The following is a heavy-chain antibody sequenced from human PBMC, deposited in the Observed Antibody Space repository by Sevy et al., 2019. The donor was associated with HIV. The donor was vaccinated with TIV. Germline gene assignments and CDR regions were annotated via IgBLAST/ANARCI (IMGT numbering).Heavy chain of an antibody. CDR1: GFTFSRYS. CDR3: AREQYYDFWSGYYPPLAYYYYYGMDL. J-gene: IGHJ6*02. Sequence: GRSLRLSCAASGFTFSRYSMSWVRQAPGKGLEWVAVLSYDGSNKYYADSVKGRFTISRDNSKNTLYLQMNSLRAEDTAVYYCAREQYYDFWSGYYPPLAYYYYYGMDLWGQGTTVTVSS. CDR2: LSYDGSNK. D-gene: IGHD3-3*01. V-gene: IGHV3-30-3*01.